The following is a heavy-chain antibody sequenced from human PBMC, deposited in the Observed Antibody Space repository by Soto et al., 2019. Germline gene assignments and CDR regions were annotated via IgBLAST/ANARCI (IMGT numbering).Heavy chain of an antibody. Sequence: PSETLSLTCTVCGGSIISYHCSWIRQSAGKGLEWIGRIYTSGNTHYNPSLKSRVTVSIDTSKNQFFLTVNSVTAADSAVYYCARESGDKWENEAYWGQGNPVTVSS. J-gene: IGHJ4*02. CDR3: ARESGDKWENEAY. D-gene: IGHD1-26*01. CDR1: GGSIISYH. V-gene: IGHV4-4*07. CDR2: IYTSGNT.